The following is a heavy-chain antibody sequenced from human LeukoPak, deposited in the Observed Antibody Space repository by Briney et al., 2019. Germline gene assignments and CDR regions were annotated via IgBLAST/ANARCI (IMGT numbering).Heavy chain of an antibody. D-gene: IGHD3-10*01. V-gene: IGHV1-69*05. CDR3: ASDSRGDMVRGPKGGY. CDR2: IIPIFGTA. J-gene: IGHJ4*02. Sequence: SVKVSCKASGGTFSSYAISWVRQAPGQGLEWMGGIIPIFGTANYAQKFQGRVTITTDESTSTAYMELSSLRSEDTAVYYCASDSRGDMVRGPKGGYWGQGTLVTVSS. CDR1: GGTFSSYA.